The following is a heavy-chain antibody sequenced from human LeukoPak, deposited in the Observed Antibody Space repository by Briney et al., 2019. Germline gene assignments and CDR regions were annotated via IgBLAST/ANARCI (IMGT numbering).Heavy chain of an antibody. CDR2: IIPIFGTA. CDR3: ARGGWDSSGYTALYYFDY. D-gene: IGHD3-22*01. CDR1: GGTLSSYT. Sequence: SVKVSCKASGGTLSSYTITWVRQAPGQGLEWMGGIIPIFGTADYAQKFQDRVTMTRNTSISTAYMELSSLSSEDTAIYYCARGGWDSSGYTALYYFDYWGQGTLVTVSS. J-gene: IGHJ4*02. V-gene: IGHV1-69*05.